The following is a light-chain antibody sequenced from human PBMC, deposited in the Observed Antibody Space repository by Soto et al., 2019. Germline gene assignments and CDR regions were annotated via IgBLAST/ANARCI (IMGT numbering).Light chain of an antibody. V-gene: IGLV1-40*01. Sequence: QSVLTQPPSASGAPGQRVTISCTGSTSNIGAGFDVHWYQHLPGAAPKLLIYINNNRPSGVPDRFSGSKSGTSASLAITGLKAEDEADYYCQSYDNSLSGSYVFGTGTKVTVL. CDR2: INN. CDR1: TSNIGAGFD. CDR3: QSYDNSLSGSYV. J-gene: IGLJ1*01.